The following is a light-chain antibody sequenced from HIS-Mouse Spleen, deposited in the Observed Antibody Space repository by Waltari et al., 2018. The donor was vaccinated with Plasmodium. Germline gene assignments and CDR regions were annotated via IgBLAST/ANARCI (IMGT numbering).Light chain of an antibody. CDR2: EGS. J-gene: IGLJ2*01. CDR1: SSDVGSYNL. V-gene: IGLV2-23*01. Sequence: QSALTQPASVSGSPGQSITISCTGTSSDVGSYNLVSWYQQHPGKAPKLRIYEGSKRPSGVSTRFSGSKSGNTASLTISGLQAEDEADYYCCSYAGSRVFGGGTKLTVL. CDR3: CSYAGSRV.